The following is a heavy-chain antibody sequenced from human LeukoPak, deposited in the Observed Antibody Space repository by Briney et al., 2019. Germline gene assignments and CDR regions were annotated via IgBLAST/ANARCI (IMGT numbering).Heavy chain of an antibody. J-gene: IGHJ4*02. Sequence: GGSLRLSCAASGFTFSSYAMHWVRQAPGKGLEWVAVTSFDGRNKYYTASVKGRFTASRDNSKNTLYLQMNSLRAEDTAVYYCARDRRDIVVVPAAWYWGQGTLVTVSS. V-gene: IGHV3-30*04. CDR3: ARDRRDIVVVPAAWY. CDR2: TSFDGRNK. CDR1: GFTFSSYA. D-gene: IGHD2-2*01.